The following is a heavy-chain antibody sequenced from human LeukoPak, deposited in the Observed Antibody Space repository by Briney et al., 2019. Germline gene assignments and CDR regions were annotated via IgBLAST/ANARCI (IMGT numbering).Heavy chain of an antibody. V-gene: IGHV3-21*01. D-gene: IGHD3-22*01. CDR2: ISSSSSYI. CDR3: ARDPPAYDSGLEALDM. Sequence: GGSLRLTCAASGFTLSSYILNWVRQAPGKGLEWVSSISSSSSYIYYADSVKGRFTISRDNAKNSLYLQMNSLRAEDTAVYYCARDPPAYDSGLEALDMWGQATMVTVSS. CDR1: GFTLSSYI. J-gene: IGHJ3*02.